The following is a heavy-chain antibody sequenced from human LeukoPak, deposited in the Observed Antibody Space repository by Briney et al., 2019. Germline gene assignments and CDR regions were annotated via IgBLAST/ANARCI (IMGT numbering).Heavy chain of an antibody. V-gene: IGHV3-23*01. D-gene: IGHD2/OR15-2a*01. CDR2: ISGSGGST. Sequence: GGSLRLSCAASGFTFSSYAMSWVRQAPGKGLEWVSAISGSGGSTYYAASVKGRFTISRDNSKNTLYLQMNSLRAEDTAVYYCAKGNIVGGGYFDYWGQGALVTVSS. CDR3: AKGNIVGGGYFDY. J-gene: IGHJ4*02. CDR1: GFTFSSYA.